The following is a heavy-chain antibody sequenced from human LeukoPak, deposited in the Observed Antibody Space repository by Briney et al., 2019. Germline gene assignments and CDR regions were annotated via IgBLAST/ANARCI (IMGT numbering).Heavy chain of an antibody. V-gene: IGHV3-23*01. J-gene: IGHJ4*02. Sequence: PGGSLRLSCAASGFTFSIYAMSWVRQAPGKGLEWLAVTSGDEDSTHYADSVRGHFVISTDTSKNTSFLHMNSLRAEDTAVYYCTIDLMTGFSSGWHFGYWGQGTLVPVSS. CDR1: GFTFSIYA. CDR3: TIDLMTGFSSGWHFGY. CDR2: TSGDEDST. D-gene: IGHD6-19*01.